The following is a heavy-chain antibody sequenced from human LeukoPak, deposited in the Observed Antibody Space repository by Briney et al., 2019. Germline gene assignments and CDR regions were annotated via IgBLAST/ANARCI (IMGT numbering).Heavy chain of an antibody. CDR3: ARVLGRSKYYYGMDV. V-gene: IGHV4-61*08. J-gene: IGHJ6*02. Sequence: SETLSLTCTVSGGSISNAAYYWSWIRQPPGKGLEWIGYIYYSGSTNYNPSLKSRVTISVDTSKNQFSLKLSSVTAADTAVYYCARVLGRSKYYYGMDVWGQGTTVTASS. CDR1: GGSISNAAYY. CDR2: IYYSGST.